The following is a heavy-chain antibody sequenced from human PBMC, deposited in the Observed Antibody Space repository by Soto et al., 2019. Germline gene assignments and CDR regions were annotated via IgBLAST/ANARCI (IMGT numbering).Heavy chain of an antibody. CDR2: IYWDDDK. Sequence: QITLKESGPTLVKPTQTLTLTCTFSGFSLSTSGVGGGWIRQPPGKALEWLALIYWDDDKRYSPSLTSRLTIHKDTSKNKVVLTMTTMDLVNTDTYYCAHVFVVTANYGMDVWCQGTTVTVSS. J-gene: IGHJ6*02. D-gene: IGHD2-21*02. CDR3: AHVFVVTANYGMDV. CDR1: GFSLSTSGVG. V-gene: IGHV2-5*02.